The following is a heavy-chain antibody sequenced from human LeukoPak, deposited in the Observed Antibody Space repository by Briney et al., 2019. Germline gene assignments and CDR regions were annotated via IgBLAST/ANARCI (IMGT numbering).Heavy chain of an antibody. V-gene: IGHV3-21*01. J-gene: IGHJ4*02. CDR1: GFTFSSYS. CDR3: ARDSDGNFDC. D-gene: IGHD3-10*01. CDR2: ISNSSSYI. Sequence: GGSLTLSCAASGFTFSSYSMNFVRQAPGKWLEWVSSISNSSSYIYYADSVKCRFTISRDNAKNSLYLQMSSLRAEDTAVYYCARDSDGNFDCWGQGTLVTVSS.